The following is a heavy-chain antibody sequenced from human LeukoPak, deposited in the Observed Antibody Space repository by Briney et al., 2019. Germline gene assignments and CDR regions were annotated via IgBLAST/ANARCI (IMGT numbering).Heavy chain of an antibody. V-gene: IGHV3-30*02. CDR3: AKDRVSIAARRFDY. J-gene: IGHJ4*02. Sequence: PGGSLRLSCAASGFTFSSYGMHWVRQAPGKGLEWVAFIRYDGSNKYYADSVKGRFTISRDNSKNTLYLQMNSLRAEDTAVYYCAKDRVSIAARRFDYWGQGTLVTGSS. CDR2: IRYDGSNK. D-gene: IGHD6-6*01. CDR1: GFTFSSYG.